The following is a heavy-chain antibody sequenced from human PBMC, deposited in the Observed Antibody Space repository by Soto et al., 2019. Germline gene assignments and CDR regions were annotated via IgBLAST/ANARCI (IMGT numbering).Heavy chain of an antibody. D-gene: IGHD3-10*01. CDR1: GYTFTSYG. V-gene: IGHV1-18*01. CDR3: ARVGRQTSITMVREPDY. Sequence: GASVKVSCKASGYTFTSYGISWVRQAPGQGLEWMGWISAYNGNTNYAQKLQGRVTMTTDTSTSTAYMELRSLRSDDTAVYYCARVGRQTSITMVREPDYWGQGTLVTVSS. CDR2: ISAYNGNT. J-gene: IGHJ4*02.